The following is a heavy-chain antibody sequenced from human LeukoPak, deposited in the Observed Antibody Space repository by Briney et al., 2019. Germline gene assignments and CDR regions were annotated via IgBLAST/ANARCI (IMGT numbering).Heavy chain of an antibody. D-gene: IGHD2-15*01. V-gene: IGHV3-64D*08. CDR1: GFTFSSYA. CDR2: ISTNGGRI. J-gene: IGHJ4*02. Sequence: PGGSLRLSCSASGFTFSSYAMHWVRQAPGKGLQYVSGISTNGGRIYYADSVKDRFTISRDNSKNTLYLEMTSLKFEDTAVYYCALPTLGYWGQGTLVTVSS. CDR3: ALPTLGY.